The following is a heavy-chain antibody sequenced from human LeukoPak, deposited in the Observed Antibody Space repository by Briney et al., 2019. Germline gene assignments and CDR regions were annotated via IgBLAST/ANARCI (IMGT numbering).Heavy chain of an antibody. CDR1: GFTFSSYA. V-gene: IGHV3-23*01. J-gene: IGHJ5*02. CDR3: AKVLAAAWGPSTLTDWFDP. Sequence: GGCLRLSCAASGFTFSSYAMSWVRQAPGKGLEWVSAISGSGDSTYYADSVKGRFTISRDNSKNTLYLQMYSLRAEDTAVYYCAKVLAAAWGPSTLTDWFDPWGQGTLVSVSS. CDR2: ISGSGDST. D-gene: IGHD6-13*01.